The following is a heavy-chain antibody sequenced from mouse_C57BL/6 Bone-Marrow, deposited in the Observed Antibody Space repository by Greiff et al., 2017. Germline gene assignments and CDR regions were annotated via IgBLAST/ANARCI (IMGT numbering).Heavy chain of an antibody. Sequence: VQLQQSGPELVKPGASVKLSCKASGYTFTSYDINWVKQRPGQGLEWIGWIYPRDVSTKYNEKFKGKATLTVDTASSPAYMELHRLASEDSAVYFCARLEFDGSSGDWYFDVWGTGTTVTVSS. CDR1: GYTFTSYD. D-gene: IGHD1-1*01. V-gene: IGHV1-85*01. J-gene: IGHJ1*03. CDR2: IYPRDVST. CDR3: ARLEFDGSSGDWYFDV.